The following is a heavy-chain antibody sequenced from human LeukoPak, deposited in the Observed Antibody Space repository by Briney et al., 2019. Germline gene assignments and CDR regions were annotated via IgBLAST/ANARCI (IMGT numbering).Heavy chain of an antibody. CDR2: INPNSGGT. CDR3: ARSGSFGTDWFDP. D-gene: IGHD1-26*01. Sequence: AASVKVSCKASGYTFTGYYMHWVRQAPGQGLEWMRWINPNSGGTNYAQKFQGWVTMTRDTSISTAYMELSRLRSDDTAVYYCARSGSFGTDWFDPWGQGTLVTVSS. CDR1: GYTFTGYY. V-gene: IGHV1-2*04. J-gene: IGHJ5*02.